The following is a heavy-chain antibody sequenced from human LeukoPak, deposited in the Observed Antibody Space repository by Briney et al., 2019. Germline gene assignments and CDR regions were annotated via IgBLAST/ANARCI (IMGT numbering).Heavy chain of an antibody. Sequence: SETLSRTCTVSGGSISSYYWSWIRQPPGKGLEWIGEINHSGSTNYNPSLKSRVTISVDTSKNQFSLKLSSVTAADTAVYFCARRPLSGWSLNWFAPWGERTVVTVSS. CDR2: INHSGST. V-gene: IGHV4-34*01. D-gene: IGHD6-19*01. J-gene: IGHJ5*02. CDR3: ARRPLSGWSLNWFAP. CDR1: GGSISSYY.